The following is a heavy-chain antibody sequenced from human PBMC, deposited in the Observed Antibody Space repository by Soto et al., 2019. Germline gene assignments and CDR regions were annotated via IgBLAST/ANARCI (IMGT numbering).Heavy chain of an antibody. CDR1: EFSLNIPRLG. CDR2: IYSNDEK. J-gene: IGHJ4*02. V-gene: IGHV2-26*01. Sequence: QVTLKESGPVLVKPTETLTLTCTVSEFSLNIPRLGVNWILQPPGRALEWLAHIYSNDEKSYRTSLRSRLTISRGTPKSQFVLTMTNMDPVDTATYYCARIRDGYSVDYWGQGTLVTVSS. CDR3: ARIRDGYSVDY. D-gene: IGHD3-22*01.